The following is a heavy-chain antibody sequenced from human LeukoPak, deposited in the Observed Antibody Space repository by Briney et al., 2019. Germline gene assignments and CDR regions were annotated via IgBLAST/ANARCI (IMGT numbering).Heavy chain of an antibody. CDR1: GFTFDDYG. J-gene: IGHJ4*02. CDR2: ISTSGDST. D-gene: IGHD2-15*01. CDR3: ARQLGYCSDGSCYFDF. Sequence: GGSLRLSCAASGFTFDDYGMSWVRQAPGRGLEWLSAISTSGDSTYYADSVKGRFTVSRDNSKNTLHLQMNSLRAEDTAVYHCARQLGYCSDGSCYFDFWGQGTLVTVSS. V-gene: IGHV3-23*01.